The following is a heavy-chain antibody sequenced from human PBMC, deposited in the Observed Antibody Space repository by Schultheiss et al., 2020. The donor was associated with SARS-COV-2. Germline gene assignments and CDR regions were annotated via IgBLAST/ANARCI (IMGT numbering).Heavy chain of an antibody. J-gene: IGHJ4*02. V-gene: IGHV4-31*03. CDR2: IHHSGSA. CDR1: GGSISSGGYY. CDR3: ASGGGPFDY. Sequence: SETLSLTCTVSGGSISSGGYYWSWIRQYPGKGLEWIGYIHHSGSAYYNPSLKSRLSMSVDTSKNQFSLKLSSVTAADTAVYYCASGGGPFDYWGQGTLVTVSS. D-gene: IGHD3-16*01.